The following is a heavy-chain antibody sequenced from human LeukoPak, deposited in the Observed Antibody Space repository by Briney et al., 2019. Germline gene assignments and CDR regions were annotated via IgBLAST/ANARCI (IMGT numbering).Heavy chain of an antibody. CDR3: ARGHLLLWFGELLYSNYYYMDV. Sequence: GASVKVSCKASGYTFTGYYMHWVRQASGQGLEWMGWINPNSGGTNYAQKFQGRVTMTRDTSISTAYMELSRLRSDDTAVYYCARGHLLLWFGELLYSNYYYMDVWGKGTTVTISS. CDR1: GYTFTGYY. J-gene: IGHJ6*03. V-gene: IGHV1-2*02. CDR2: INPNSGGT. D-gene: IGHD3-10*01.